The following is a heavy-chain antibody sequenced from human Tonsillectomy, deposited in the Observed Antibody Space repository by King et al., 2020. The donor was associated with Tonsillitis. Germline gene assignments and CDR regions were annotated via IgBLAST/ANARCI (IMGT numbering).Heavy chain of an antibody. CDR3: AGDEHNWNRRLDY. CDR2: LWVGGNKK. J-gene: IGHJ4*02. Sequence: VQLVESGGGVVQPGGSLRLSCGASVFTFRSYGMHWGRRGPGQGREGGGVLWVGGNKKYYADPVKGRFTISREKSKNTLYLQMNSLRAEDTAVYYCAGDEHNWNRRLDYWGQGTLVTVSS. CDR1: VFTFRSYG. D-gene: IGHD1-20*01. V-gene: IGHV3-33*01.